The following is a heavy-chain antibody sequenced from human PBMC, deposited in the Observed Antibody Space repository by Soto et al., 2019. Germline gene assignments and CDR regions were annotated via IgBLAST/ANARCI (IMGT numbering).Heavy chain of an antibody. CDR3: ARDRRAARSTPYYYYYGMDA. V-gene: IGHV3-30-3*01. CDR1: GFTFSSYA. Sequence: GGSLRLSCAASGFTFSSYAMHWVRQAPGKGLEWVAVISYDGSNKYYADSVKGRFTISRDNSKNTLYLQMNSLRAEDTAVYYCARDRRAARSTPYYYYYGMDAWGQGTTVTVS. J-gene: IGHJ6*02. CDR2: ISYDGSNK. D-gene: IGHD6-6*01.